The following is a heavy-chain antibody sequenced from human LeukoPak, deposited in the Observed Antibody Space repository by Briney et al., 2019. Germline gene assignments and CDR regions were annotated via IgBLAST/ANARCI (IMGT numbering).Heavy chain of an antibody. V-gene: IGHV4-34*01. CDR1: DGSFSNYY. Sequence: PSETLSLTCAVSDGSFSNYYWSWFRQSPGEGRELIAEIYPGETAKYNPSLRSRVTISADTSKSQFSLRLSSVTAADTAVYDCAGYHQWFLNDRWGQGTLVTVSS. D-gene: IGHD2-8*01. J-gene: IGHJ5*02. CDR2: IYPGETA. CDR3: AGYHQWFLNDR.